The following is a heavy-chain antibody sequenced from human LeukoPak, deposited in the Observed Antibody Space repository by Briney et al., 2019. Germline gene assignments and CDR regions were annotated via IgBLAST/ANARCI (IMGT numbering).Heavy chain of an antibody. CDR3: ARLHNLDAGATYYPDY. D-gene: IGHD1-26*01. V-gene: IGHV4-39*07. Sequence: MASETLSLTCTVSGGSISSSTYHWGWIRQPPGKGLEWIGSIYYSGNTYYNPSLKSRVTISVDTPKNQFSLKLRSVTAADTAVYYCARLHNLDAGATYYPDYWGQGTLVTVSS. CDR1: GGSISSSTYH. CDR2: IYYSGNT. J-gene: IGHJ4*02.